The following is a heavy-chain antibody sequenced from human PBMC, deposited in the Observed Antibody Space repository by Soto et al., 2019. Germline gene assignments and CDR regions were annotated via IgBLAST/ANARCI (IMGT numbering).Heavy chain of an antibody. CDR1: GFTFSSYG. CDR2: ISYDGSNK. V-gene: IGHV3-30*18. CDR3: AKDRGSYYDSSAGDY. Sequence: GGSLRLSCAASGFTFSSYGMHWVRQAPGKGLEWVAVISYDGSNKYYADSVKGRFTISRDNSKNTLYLQMNSLRAEDTAVYYCAKDRGSYYDSSAGDYWGQGTLVTVSS. J-gene: IGHJ4*02. D-gene: IGHD3-22*01.